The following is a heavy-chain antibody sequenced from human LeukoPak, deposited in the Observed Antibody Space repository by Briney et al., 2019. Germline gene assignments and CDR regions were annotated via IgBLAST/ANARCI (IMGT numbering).Heavy chain of an antibody. CDR1: GYTLTELS. V-gene: IGHV1-24*01. CDR2: FDPEDGET. CDR3: ATVGVMVRGVNDYYGMDV. D-gene: IGHD3-10*01. Sequence: ASVKVSCKVSGYTLTELSMHWVRQAPGKRLEWMGGFDPEDGETIYAQKFQGRVAMTEDTSTDTAYMELSSLRSEDTAVYYCATVGVMVRGVNDYYGMDVWGQGTTVTVSS. J-gene: IGHJ6*02.